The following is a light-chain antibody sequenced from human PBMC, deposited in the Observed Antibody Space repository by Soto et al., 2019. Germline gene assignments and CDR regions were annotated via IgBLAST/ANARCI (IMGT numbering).Light chain of an antibody. Sequence: ESVLTQSPGTLSLSPGERATLSCRASQSVRSDYLAWYQQKPGQAPRLHIYGASTRATGIPDRFTGSGSGTDFTLTISRLEPEDFAVYYCQQYGSSPRTFGQGTKVDI. CDR3: QQYGSSPRT. J-gene: IGKJ1*01. CDR1: QSVRSDY. CDR2: GAS. V-gene: IGKV3-20*01.